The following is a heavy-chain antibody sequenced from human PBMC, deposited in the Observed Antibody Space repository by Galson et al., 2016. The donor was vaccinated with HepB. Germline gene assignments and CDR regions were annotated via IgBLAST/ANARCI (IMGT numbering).Heavy chain of an antibody. Sequence: SLRLSCAASGFTFSNHYMSWIRQAPGKGLEWVSYISYSSTIYYADSVKGRFTISRDNAKNSLYLQMNSLRDENTAVYYCATAYSSGWYFAYWGQGTLVTVSS. D-gene: IGHD6-19*01. CDR3: ATAYSSGWYFAY. V-gene: IGHV3-69-1*01. CDR2: ISYSSTI. J-gene: IGHJ4*02. CDR1: GFTFSNHY.